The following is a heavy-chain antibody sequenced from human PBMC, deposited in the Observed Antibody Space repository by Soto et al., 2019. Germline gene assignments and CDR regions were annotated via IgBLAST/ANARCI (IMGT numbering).Heavy chain of an antibody. D-gene: IGHD3-22*01. CDR3: ASSYYYDSSGTGAY. Sequence: AGGSLRLSCAASGFTFSSYAMHWVRQAPGKGLEWVAVISYGGSNKYYADSVKGRFTISRDNSKNTLYLQMNSLRAEDTAVYYCASSYYYDSSGTGAYWGQGTLVTVSS. CDR2: ISYGGSNK. J-gene: IGHJ4*02. CDR1: GFTFSSYA. V-gene: IGHV3-30-3*01.